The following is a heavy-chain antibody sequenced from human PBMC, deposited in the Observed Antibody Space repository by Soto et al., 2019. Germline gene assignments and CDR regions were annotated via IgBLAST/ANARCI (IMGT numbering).Heavy chain of an antibody. J-gene: IGHJ6*02. CDR3: ARVTKTVGYYGMDV. D-gene: IGHD1-26*01. V-gene: IGHV1-69*06. CDR1: AGTFSSYA. Sequence: SVKVCGEASAGTFSSYAISWVRQAPGQGLEWMGGIIPIFGTANYAQKLQGRVTITADKSTSTAYMELSSLRSEDTAVYYCARVTKTVGYYGMDVWGQGTTAPVSS. CDR2: IIPIFGTA.